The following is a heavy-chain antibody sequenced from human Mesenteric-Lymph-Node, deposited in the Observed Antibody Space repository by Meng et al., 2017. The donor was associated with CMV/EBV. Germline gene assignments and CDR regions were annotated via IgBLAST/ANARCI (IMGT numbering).Heavy chain of an antibody. V-gene: IGHV6-1*01. Sequence: RAISWASVPSISPVWNWTRQSPSRGLEWLSRTYYMYKLYNDYAVSVKSRITNNPDTSKNQFSLQLESVTTEDMAVYYCARYAVTSGYSSGWYRPFDPWGQGTLVTVSS. CDR3: ARYAVTSGYSSGWYRPFDP. J-gene: IGHJ5*02. D-gene: IGHD6-19*01. CDR2: TYYMYKLYN. CDR1: WASVPSISPV.